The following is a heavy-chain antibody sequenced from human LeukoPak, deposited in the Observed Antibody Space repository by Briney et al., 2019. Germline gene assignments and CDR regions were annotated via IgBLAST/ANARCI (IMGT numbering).Heavy chain of an antibody. CDR2: IYYSGST. J-gene: IGHJ6*02. CDR1: GGSISSYY. CDR3: ARSDDSSGWNYYYYYYGMDV. V-gene: IGHV4-59*08. D-gene: IGHD6-19*01. Sequence: SETLSLTCTVSGGSISSYYWSWIRQPPGKGLEWIGYIYYSGSTNYNPSLKSRVTISVDTSKNQFSLKLSSVTAADTAVYYRARSDDSSGWNYYYYYYGMDVWGQGTTVTVSS.